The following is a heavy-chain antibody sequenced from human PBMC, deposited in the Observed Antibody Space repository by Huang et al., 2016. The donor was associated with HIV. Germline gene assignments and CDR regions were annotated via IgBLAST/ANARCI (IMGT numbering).Heavy chain of an antibody. J-gene: IGHJ4*02. CDR3: AKLPFYQDSDDC. CDR1: TFRTYA. CDR2: ISYDESRK. Sequence: TFRTYAMHWVRQAPGKGLEWVAVISYDESRKYYADSVKGRFTISRDNSKSTLYLQMNSLRLEDTAVYYCAKLPFYQDSDDCWGQGTLVTVSS. D-gene: IGHD1-26*01. V-gene: IGHV3-30*18.